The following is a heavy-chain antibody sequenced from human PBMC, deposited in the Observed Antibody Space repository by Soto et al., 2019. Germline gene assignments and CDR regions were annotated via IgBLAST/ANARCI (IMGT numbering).Heavy chain of an antibody. V-gene: IGHV1-69*02. CDR3: ARGLHYDSISLDDY. D-gene: IGHD3-22*01. CDR1: GGTFSSYI. Sequence: QVQLVQSGAEVKKPGSSVKVSCKASGGTFSSYIINWVRQAPGQGLEWMGRIIPILGIAKYAQKFQGRVTMTADKSTSTAYMELSSLRSEDTAVYYCARGLHYDSISLDDYWGQGTLVTVSS. CDR2: IIPILGIA. J-gene: IGHJ4*02.